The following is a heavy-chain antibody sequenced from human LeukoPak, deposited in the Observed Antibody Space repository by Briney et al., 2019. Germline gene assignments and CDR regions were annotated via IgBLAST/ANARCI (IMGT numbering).Heavy chain of an antibody. CDR3: ASSLTGYSSSWFLAY. CDR1: GGSFSGYY. CDR2: INHSGST. V-gene: IGHV4-34*01. Sequence: SETLSLTCAVYGGSFSGYYWSWIRQPPGKGLEWIGEINHSGSTNYNPSLKSRVTISLDTSKNQFSLRVPSVTAADTAFYFCASSLTGYSSSWFLAYWGPGTLVTVSS. J-gene: IGHJ4*02. D-gene: IGHD6-13*01.